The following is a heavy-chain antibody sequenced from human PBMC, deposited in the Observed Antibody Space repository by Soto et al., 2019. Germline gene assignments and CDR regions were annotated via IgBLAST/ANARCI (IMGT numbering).Heavy chain of an antibody. CDR1: GGNFNTYP. D-gene: IGHD3-16*01. J-gene: IGHJ3*02. Sequence: QVQLEQSGAEVKRPGSSVKVSCKTSGGNFNTYPISWVLQAHGHRLEWMGKIIPIFETPDYAQKFQGRVTINADEATTTVYMELRSLKSDDSAVYYCARDSRLWGSTGWKRENLFDIWGQGTMVTVSS. V-gene: IGHV1-69*18. CDR2: IIPIFETP. CDR3: ARDSRLWGSTGWKRENLFDI.